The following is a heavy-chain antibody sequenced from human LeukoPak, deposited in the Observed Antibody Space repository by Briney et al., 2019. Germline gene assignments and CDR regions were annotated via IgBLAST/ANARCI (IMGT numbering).Heavy chain of an antibody. CDR1: GFTFSSYS. V-gene: IGHV3-21*01. D-gene: IGHD3-9*01. J-gene: IGHJ4*02. Sequence: PGGSLRLSCAASGFTFSSYSMNWVRQAPGKGLEWVSSISSSSSYIYYADSVKGRFTISRDNAKNSLYLQMNSLRAEDTAVYYCARGPLYYDILTGYLDYWGQGTLVTVSS. CDR2: ISSSSSYI. CDR3: ARGPLYYDILTGYLDY.